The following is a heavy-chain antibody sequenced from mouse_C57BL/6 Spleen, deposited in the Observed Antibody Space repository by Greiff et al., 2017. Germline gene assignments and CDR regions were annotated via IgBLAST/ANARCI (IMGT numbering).Heavy chain of an antibody. CDR1: GYTFTSYW. CDR3: ASLGKKEYFDV. J-gene: IGHJ1*03. CDR2: IHPNSGST. D-gene: IGHD4-1*01. V-gene: IGHV1-64*01. Sequence: VKLQQPGAELVKPGASVKLSCKASGYTFTSYWMHWVKQRPGQGLEWIGMIHPNSGSTNYNEKFKSKATLTVDKSSSTAYMQLSSLTSEDSAVYYCASLGKKEYFDVWGTGTTVTVSS.